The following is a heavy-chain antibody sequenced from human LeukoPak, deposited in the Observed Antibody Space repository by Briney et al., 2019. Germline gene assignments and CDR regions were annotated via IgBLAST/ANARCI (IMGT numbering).Heavy chain of an antibody. J-gene: IGHJ4*02. Sequence: ASVKVSCKASGYTFTNYYIHWVRQAPGQGLEXXXVISPRGGSTSYAQKFQGRLTMTRDTSTSTVDMELSSLRSEDTAVYYCARDRGLNVCPSDYWGQGTLVIVSS. CDR3: ARDRGLNVCPSDY. CDR2: ISPRGGST. D-gene: IGHD3-10*01. V-gene: IGHV1-46*01. CDR1: GYTFTNYY.